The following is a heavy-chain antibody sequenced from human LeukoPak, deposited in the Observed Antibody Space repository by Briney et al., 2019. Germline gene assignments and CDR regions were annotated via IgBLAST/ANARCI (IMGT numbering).Heavy chain of an antibody. CDR2: IIPIFGTA. CDR3: ARPVDYSNYRNNWFDP. J-gene: IGHJ5*02. V-gene: IGHV1-69*05. CDR1: GGTFSSYA. D-gene: IGHD4-11*01. Sequence: SVKVSCKASGGTFSSYAISWVRQAPGQGLEWMGGIIPIFGTANYAQKFQGRVTITRDTSASTAYMELSSLRSEDTAVYYCARPVDYSNYRNNWFDPWGQGTLVTVSS.